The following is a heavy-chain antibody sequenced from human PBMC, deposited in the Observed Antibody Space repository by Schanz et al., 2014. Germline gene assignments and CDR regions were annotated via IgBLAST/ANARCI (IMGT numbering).Heavy chain of an antibody. CDR3: ARVQDDILTGSEYYYGMDV. D-gene: IGHD3-9*01. J-gene: IGHJ6*02. V-gene: IGHV1-18*01. Sequence: QLQLVQSGAEVKKPGSSVKVSCKLSGGTFSSYTISWMRQAPGQGLEWMGWISAYTNNTNYAQKVQGRVTMTTDTSTSTAYMELRSLRSDDTAVYYCARVQDDILTGSEYYYGMDVWGQGTTVTVSS. CDR2: ISAYTNNT. CDR1: GGTFSSYT.